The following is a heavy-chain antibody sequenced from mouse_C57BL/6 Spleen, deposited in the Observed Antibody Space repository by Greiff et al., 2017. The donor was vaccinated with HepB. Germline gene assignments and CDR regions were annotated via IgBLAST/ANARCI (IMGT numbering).Heavy chain of an antibody. CDR1: GFTFSDFY. V-gene: IGHV7-1*01. CDR3: ARASAMDY. Sequence: EVNVVESGGGLVQSGRSLRLSCATSGFTFSDFYMEWVRQAPGKGLEWIAASRNKANDYTTEYSASVKGRFIVSRDTSQSILYLQMNALRAEDTAIYYCARASAMDYWGQGTSVTVSS. J-gene: IGHJ4*01. CDR2: SRNKANDYTT.